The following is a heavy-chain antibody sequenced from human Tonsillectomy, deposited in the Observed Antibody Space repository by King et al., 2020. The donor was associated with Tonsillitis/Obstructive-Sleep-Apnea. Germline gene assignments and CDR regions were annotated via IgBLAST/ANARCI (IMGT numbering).Heavy chain of an antibody. CDR2: IHHSGST. V-gene: IGHV4-4*02. D-gene: IGHD3-3*01. Sequence: VQLQESGPGLVKPSGTLSLTCAVSGGSISGSNWWTWIRQPPGQGLEWIGEIHHSGSTNYNPSLKSRVTITVDKSKNQFSLKLSSVTAADTAVYYCVRGVSDYDFWSGYYSVWGEGALGTVSS. J-gene: IGHJ4*02. CDR3: VRGVSDYDFWSGYYSV. CDR1: GGSISGSNW.